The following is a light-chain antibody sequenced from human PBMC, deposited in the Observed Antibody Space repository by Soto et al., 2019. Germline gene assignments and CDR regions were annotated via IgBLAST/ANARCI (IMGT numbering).Light chain of an antibody. CDR3: QQYGSSPPDT. CDR1: QSVSSSY. CDR2: GAS. V-gene: IGKV3-20*01. J-gene: IGKJ2*01. Sequence: EIVLTQSPGTLSLSPGERATLSCRASQSVSSSYLAWYQQKPGQAPRLLIYGASSRATGIPDRFSGSGSGTDFTLTISRLVHEDFAVYYCQQYGSSPPDTFGQGTKLEIK.